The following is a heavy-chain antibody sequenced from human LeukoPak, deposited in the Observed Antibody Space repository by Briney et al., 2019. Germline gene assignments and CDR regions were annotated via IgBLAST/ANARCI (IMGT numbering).Heavy chain of an antibody. CDR3: AGGSSWPGLNY. Sequence: GGSLRLSCAASGFTVSGNYMSWVRQAPGKGLEWVSVIYTAGSTYNADSVKGRFTISRDKSRNTLYLQMNSLRVEDTAIYFCAGGSSWPGLNYRGQGTLLTVSS. CDR1: GFTVSGNY. D-gene: IGHD6-13*01. V-gene: IGHV3-53*01. J-gene: IGHJ4*02. CDR2: IYTAGST.